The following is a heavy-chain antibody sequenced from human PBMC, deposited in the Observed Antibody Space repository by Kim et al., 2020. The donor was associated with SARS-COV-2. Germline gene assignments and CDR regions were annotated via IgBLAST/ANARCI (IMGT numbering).Heavy chain of an antibody. CDR3: AKELVVTTQTTGGDFFYS. CDR2: IRGSGDYI. D-gene: IGHD2-21*02. CDR1: GFTFTTYT. J-gene: IGHJ5*02. V-gene: IGHV3-23*01. Sequence: GGSLRLSCVASGFTFTTYTMIWVRQAPGKGLEWVSCIRGSGDYIYYADSVKGRFTISRDSAKNTLYLQMNSLRVKDTAVYYCAKELVVTTQTTGGDFFYSWGQRALFTVSS.